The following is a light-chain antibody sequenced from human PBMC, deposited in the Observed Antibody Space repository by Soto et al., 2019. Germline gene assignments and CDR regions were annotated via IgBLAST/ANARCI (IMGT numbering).Light chain of an antibody. CDR1: QSVSSSY. V-gene: IGKV3-20*01. J-gene: IGKJ3*01. CDR3: QQYVRSPLT. CDR2: GAS. Sequence: EVVLTQSPGTLSLSPGERATLSCRASQSVSSSYLAWYQQKPGQAPRLLIYGASSRATGIPDRFSGSGSGTDFTLTISRLEPEDFAVYYFQQYVRSPLTFGPGTKVDIE.